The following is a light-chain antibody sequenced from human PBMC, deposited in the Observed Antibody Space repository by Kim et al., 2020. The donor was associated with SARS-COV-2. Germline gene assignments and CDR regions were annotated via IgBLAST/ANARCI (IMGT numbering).Light chain of an antibody. CDR1: QGISGY. J-gene: IGKJ2*01. V-gene: IGKV1-8*01. CDR2: AAS. Sequence: SASTEDRVTITCRASQGISGYLAWYQQKPGRAPKLLIYAASTLQSGVPARFSDSGSGTDFTLTISCLQSEDFATYYWQQYYSYAYAIGQGTKLE. CDR3: QQYYSYAYA.